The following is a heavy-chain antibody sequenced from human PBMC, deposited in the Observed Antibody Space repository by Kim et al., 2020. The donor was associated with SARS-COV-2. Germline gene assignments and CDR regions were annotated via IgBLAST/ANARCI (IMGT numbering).Heavy chain of an antibody. CDR3: GRIRGFIRGWNDS. CDR2: ISDSGETT. V-gene: IGHV3-23*01. Sequence: GGSLRLSCEASGFTFKNYDVTWVRQAPGKGLEWVSRISDSGETTFYADSVKGRFTISRDNSKNTMYLQMNSLTVADTAIYYCGRIRGFIRGWNDSWGQGTLVTVST. CDR1: GFTFKNYD. D-gene: IGHD6-19*01. J-gene: IGHJ4*02.